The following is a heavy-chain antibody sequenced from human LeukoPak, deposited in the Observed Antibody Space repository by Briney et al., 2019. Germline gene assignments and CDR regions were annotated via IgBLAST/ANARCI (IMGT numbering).Heavy chain of an antibody. J-gene: IGHJ3*02. CDR2: ISSSSSYI. V-gene: IGHV3-21*01. CDR3: ARMQVFAFDI. Sequence: PGGSLRPSCAASGFTFSSYSMNWVRQAPGKGLEWVSSISSSSSYIYYADSVKGRFTISRDIAKNSLYLQMNSLRAEDTAVYYGARMQVFAFDILGQGTMVTGSS. CDR1: GFTFSSYS.